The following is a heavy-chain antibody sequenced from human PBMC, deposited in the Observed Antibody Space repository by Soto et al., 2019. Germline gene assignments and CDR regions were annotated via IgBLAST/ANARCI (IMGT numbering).Heavy chain of an antibody. J-gene: IGHJ5*02. Sequence: PSETLSLTCTVSGGSISSSSYYWGWIRQPPGKGLEWIGSIHYSGSTYYNPSLKSRVTISVDTSKNQFSLKLSSVTAADTAVYYCARHILYCSGGSCYRNWFDPWGQGTLVTVSS. CDR2: IHYSGST. CDR3: ARHILYCSGGSCYRNWFDP. V-gene: IGHV4-39*01. CDR1: GGSISSSSYY. D-gene: IGHD2-15*01.